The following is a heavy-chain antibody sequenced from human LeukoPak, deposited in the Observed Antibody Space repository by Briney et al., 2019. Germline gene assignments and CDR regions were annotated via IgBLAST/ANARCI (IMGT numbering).Heavy chain of an antibody. J-gene: IGHJ6*03. Sequence: GGSLRLSCAASGFTFSRYSMSWVRQAPGKGLEWLSFVSSGSASVDYADSVKGRFTISRDDAKNSLYLQMNSLRAEDTAVYYCARDRGDYYYYMDVWGKGTTVTVSS. CDR2: VSSGSASV. CDR1: GFTFSRYS. V-gene: IGHV3-48*04. CDR3: ARDRGDYYYYMDV. D-gene: IGHD3-10*01.